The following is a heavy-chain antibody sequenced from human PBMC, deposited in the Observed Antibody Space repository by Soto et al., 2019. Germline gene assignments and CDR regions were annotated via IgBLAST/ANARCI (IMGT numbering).Heavy chain of an antibody. Sequence: GGSLRLSCAASGFTFSNAWMSWVRQAPGKGLEWVGRIKSKTDGGTTDYAAPVKGRFTISRDDSKNTLYLQMNSLKTEDTAVYYCTTENYDFWSGYYAHFDYWGQGTLVTVSS. D-gene: IGHD3-3*01. V-gene: IGHV3-15*01. CDR2: IKSKTDGGTT. CDR1: GFTFSNAW. CDR3: TTENYDFWSGYYAHFDY. J-gene: IGHJ4*02.